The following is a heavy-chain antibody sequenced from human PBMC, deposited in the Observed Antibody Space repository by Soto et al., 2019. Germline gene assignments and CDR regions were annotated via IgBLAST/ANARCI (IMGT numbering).Heavy chain of an antibody. V-gene: IGHV3-33*01. CDR3: ARDSHDIVVVPATQPIDC. D-gene: IGHD2-2*01. CDR1: GFTFSSYG. CDR2: IWYDGSNK. J-gene: IGHJ4*02. Sequence: QVQLVESGGGVVQPGRSLRLSCAASGFTFSSYGMHWVRQAPGKGLEWVAVIWYDGSNKYYADSVKGRFTISRDNSKNTLYLHMNSLRAEDTAVYYCARDSHDIVVVPATQPIDCWGQGTLVTVSS.